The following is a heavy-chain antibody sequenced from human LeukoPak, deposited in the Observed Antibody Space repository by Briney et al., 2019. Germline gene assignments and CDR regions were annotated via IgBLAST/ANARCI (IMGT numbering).Heavy chain of an antibody. V-gene: IGHV3-53*01. CDR1: GFTVSSNY. D-gene: IGHD1-26*01. CDR3: VTRSGSYYY. CDR2: IYNAGDR. Sequence: GGSLRLSCAASGFTVSSNYMSWVRQAPGKGLEWVSVIYNAGDRYYADSVKGRFTISRDSSKNTLYLQVNSLRAEDTAVYYCVTRSGSYYYWGQGILVTVSS. J-gene: IGHJ4*02.